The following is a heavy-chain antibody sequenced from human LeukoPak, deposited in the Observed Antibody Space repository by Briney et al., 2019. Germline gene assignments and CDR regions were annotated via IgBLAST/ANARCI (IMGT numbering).Heavy chain of an antibody. J-gene: IGHJ4*02. CDR3: ARGPYCGGDCYWRNLGPHDY. Sequence: PSETLFLTCTGSGGSISSYYWSWIRQPPGKGREGSGYIYYSGSTNYNPSLKRRVTISGDTSKNQFSLKLSSVTAADAAVYYCARGPYCGGDCYWRNLGPHDYWGQGTLVTVSS. V-gene: IGHV4-59*01. CDR1: GGSISSYY. D-gene: IGHD2-21*02. CDR2: IYYSGST.